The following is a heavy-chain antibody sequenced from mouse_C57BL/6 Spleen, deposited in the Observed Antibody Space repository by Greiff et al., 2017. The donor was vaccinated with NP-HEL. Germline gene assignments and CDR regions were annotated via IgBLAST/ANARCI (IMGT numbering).Heavy chain of an antibody. V-gene: IGHV5-9-1*02. J-gene: IGHJ3*01. CDR1: GFTFSSYA. CDR2: ISSGGDYT. Sequence: EVQLQESGEGLVKPGGSLKLSCAASGFTFSSYAMSWVRQTPEKRLEWVAYISSGGDYTYYADNVKGRFTISRDNARNTLYLQMSSLKSEDTAMYYCTRDRLTGLFAYWGQGTLVTVSA. CDR3: TRDRLTGLFAY. D-gene: IGHD4-1*01.